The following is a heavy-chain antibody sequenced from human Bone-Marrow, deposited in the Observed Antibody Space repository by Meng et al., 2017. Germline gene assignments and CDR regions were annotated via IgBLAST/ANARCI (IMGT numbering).Heavy chain of an antibody. CDR1: GYNFPDYW. J-gene: IGHJ4*02. D-gene: IGHD1-26*01. CDR3: AVRPLVGPTAEVDY. V-gene: IGHV1-2*06. CDR2: IDPKSGDT. Sequence: SVKVSCKPSGYNFPDYWLHWVRRAPGQGLEWMGRIDPKSGDTHYAQRFQGRVTMTGDTSISTASMELSRLRSDDTAVYYCAVRPLVGPTAEVDYWGQGTLVTVSS.